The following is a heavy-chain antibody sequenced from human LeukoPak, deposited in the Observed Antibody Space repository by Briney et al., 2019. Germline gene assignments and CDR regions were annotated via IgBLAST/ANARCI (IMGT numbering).Heavy chain of an antibody. V-gene: IGHV3-11*05. Sequence: GGSLRLSCAASGFIFSDYYMSWIRQAPGKGLEWVSYIESSSSYTSYADSVRGRFTISRDNAKNSIYLEMNSLRPDDTAFYYCAKDNRPEQRLPSGWFDPWGQGTLVTVSS. CDR2: IESSSSYT. D-gene: IGHD6-19*01. J-gene: IGHJ5*02. CDR3: AKDNRPEQRLPSGWFDP. CDR1: GFIFSDYY.